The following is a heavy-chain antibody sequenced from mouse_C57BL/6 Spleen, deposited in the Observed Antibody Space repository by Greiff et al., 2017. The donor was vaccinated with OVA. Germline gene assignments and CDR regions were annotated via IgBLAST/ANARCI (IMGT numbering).Heavy chain of an antibody. CDR3: TGDYSP. D-gene: IGHD2-12*01. V-gene: IGHV6-3*01. Sequence: EVKVEESGGGLVQPGGSMKLSCVASGFTFSNYWMNWVRQSPEQGLEWVAQIRLKSDNYATHYAESVKGRFTISRDDSKSIVYLQMNNLRAVDTGIYYCTGDYSPWGQGTLVTVSA. J-gene: IGHJ3*01. CDR1: GFTFSNYW. CDR2: IRLKSDNYAT.